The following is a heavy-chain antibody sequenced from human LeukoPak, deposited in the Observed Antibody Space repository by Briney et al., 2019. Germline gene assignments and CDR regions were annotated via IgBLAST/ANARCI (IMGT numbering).Heavy chain of an antibody. CDR2: IHYSGST. Sequence: SETLSLTCAVSGYSISSTYYCGWIRHPPGKGLEWIATIHYSGSTYYNPSLKSRVTISIDTSKNQFSLKLISVTAADTAVYYCARLTHAGFYYMDVWGKGTTVTVSS. CDR1: GYSISSTYY. CDR3: ARLTHAGFYYMDV. V-gene: IGHV4-38-2*01. J-gene: IGHJ6*03.